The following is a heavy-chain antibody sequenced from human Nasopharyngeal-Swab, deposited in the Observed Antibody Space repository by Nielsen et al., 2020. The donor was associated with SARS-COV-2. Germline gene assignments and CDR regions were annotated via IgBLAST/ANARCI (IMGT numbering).Heavy chain of an antibody. CDR1: GGSVSSGENY. D-gene: IGHD3-10*01. Sequence: TLSLTCTVSGGSVSSGENYWSWIRQPPGKALEWLALIDWDDDKFYSTSLRTRLTTFKDTSKTQVVLTMTNMEPADTATYYCARQNYYGSGTYAYYCDYWGQGALVTVSS. CDR2: IDWDDDK. V-gene: IGHV2-70*18. CDR3: ARQNYYGSGTYAYYCDY. J-gene: IGHJ4*02.